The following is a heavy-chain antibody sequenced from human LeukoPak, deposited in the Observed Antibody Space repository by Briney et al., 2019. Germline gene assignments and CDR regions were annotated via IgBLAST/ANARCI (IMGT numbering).Heavy chain of an antibody. J-gene: IGHJ4*02. D-gene: IGHD2-2*01. CDR3: ARGGPFTSCFDY. Sequence: SETLSLTCTVSGGSISSSSYYWGWIRQPPGKGLEWIGSIYYSGSTYYNPSLKSRVTISVDTSKNQFSLKLSSVTAADTAVYYCARGGPFTSCFDYWGQGTLVTVSS. V-gene: IGHV4-39*01. CDR1: GGSISSSSYY. CDR2: IYYSGST.